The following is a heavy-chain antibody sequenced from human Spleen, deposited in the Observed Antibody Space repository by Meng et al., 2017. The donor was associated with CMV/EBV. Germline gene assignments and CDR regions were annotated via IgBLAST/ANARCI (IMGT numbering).Heavy chain of an antibody. CDR3: AREGLYCSSTSCYTRYYFAY. V-gene: IGHV3-72*01. Sequence: GGSLRLSCAASGFTFSDHYMDWVRQAPGKGLEWVGRTRNKANSYTTEYAASVKGRFTISRDDSKNSLYLQMSNLKTEDTAVYYCAREGLYCSSTSCYTRYYFAYWGQGTLVTVSS. CDR2: TRNKANSYTT. CDR1: GFTFSDHY. J-gene: IGHJ4*02. D-gene: IGHD2-2*02.